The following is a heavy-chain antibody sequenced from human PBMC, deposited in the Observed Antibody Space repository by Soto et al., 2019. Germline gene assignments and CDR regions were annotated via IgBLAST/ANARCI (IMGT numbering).Heavy chain of an antibody. D-gene: IGHD5-18*01. CDR2: ISGSGGST. CDR1: GFTFSSYA. CDR3: ATTGSATAMVTHY. J-gene: IGHJ4*02. Sequence: PGGFLRLSCAASGFTFSSYAMSWVRQAPGKGLEWVSAISGSGGSTYYADSVKGRFTISRDNSKNTLYLQMNSLRAEDTAVYYCATTGSATAMVTHYWGQGTLVTVSS. V-gene: IGHV3-23*01.